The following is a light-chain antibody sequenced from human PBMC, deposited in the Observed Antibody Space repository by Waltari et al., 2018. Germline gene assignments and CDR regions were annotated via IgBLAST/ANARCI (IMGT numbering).Light chain of an antibody. V-gene: IGKV3-11*01. CDR1: QRVGSY. J-gene: IGKJ4*01. Sequence: EIVLTHSPATLSLFPGARAARSSRASQRVGSYLGWYQQKPGQVPSLLIYDASTRATGIPARCSGSGSGTDFSLTISSLEPEDFAVYYCQQRNNWPLAFGGGTTVEIK. CDR3: QQRNNWPLA. CDR2: DAS.